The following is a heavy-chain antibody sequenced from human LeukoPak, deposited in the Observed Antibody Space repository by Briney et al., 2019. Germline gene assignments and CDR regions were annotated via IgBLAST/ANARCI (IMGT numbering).Heavy chain of an antibody. CDR1: GGSISSSSYY. V-gene: IGHV4-39*01. CDR2: IYYSGST. D-gene: IGHD3-10*01. CDR3: ARHTSMVRGVMKYYFDY. Sequence: PSETLSLTCTVSGGSISSSSYYWVWMRQPPGKGQEWIGSIYYSGSTYYNPSLKSRVTISVDTSKNQFSLRLNSVTAADTAVYYCARHTSMVRGVMKYYFDYWGQGTLATVSS. J-gene: IGHJ4*02.